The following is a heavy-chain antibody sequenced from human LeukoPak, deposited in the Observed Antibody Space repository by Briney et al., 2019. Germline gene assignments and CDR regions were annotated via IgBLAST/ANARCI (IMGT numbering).Heavy chain of an antibody. CDR3: ARIGLSGDY. Sequence: SETLSLTCAVSGGSISSYFWTWIRQPAGKGLEWIGRISTSGSTNYNPSLKSRVSMSLDTSKNQLSLKLSSVTAADTAVYYCARIGLSGDYWGQGTLVTVSS. CDR1: GGSISSYF. J-gene: IGHJ4*02. CDR2: ISTSGST. D-gene: IGHD1-26*01. V-gene: IGHV4-4*07.